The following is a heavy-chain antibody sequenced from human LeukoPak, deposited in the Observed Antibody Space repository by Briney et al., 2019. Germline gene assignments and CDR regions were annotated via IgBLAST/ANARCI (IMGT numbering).Heavy chain of an antibody. V-gene: IGHV4-39*01. CDR1: GGSISSYY. CDR3: ARWELPKYDAFDI. D-gene: IGHD1-26*01. J-gene: IGHJ3*02. Sequence: SETLSLTCTVSGGSISSYYWGWIRQPPGKGLEWIGSIYYSGSTYYNPSLKSRVTISVDTSKNQFSLKLSSVTAADTAVYYCARWELPKYDAFDIWGQGTMVTVSS. CDR2: IYYSGST.